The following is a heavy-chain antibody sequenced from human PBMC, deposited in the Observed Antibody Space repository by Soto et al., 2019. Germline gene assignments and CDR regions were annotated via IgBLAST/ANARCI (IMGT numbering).Heavy chain of an antibody. J-gene: IGHJ3*02. Sequence: ASVKVSCTASGYTFTSYDINWVRQATGQGLEWMGWMNPNSGNTGYAQKFQGRVTMTRNTSISTAYMELSSLRSEDTAVYYCASWYYDSSGYPSGLNAFDIWGQGTMVTVSS. V-gene: IGHV1-8*01. CDR2: MNPNSGNT. CDR3: ASWYYDSSGYPSGLNAFDI. D-gene: IGHD3-22*01. CDR1: GYTFTSYD.